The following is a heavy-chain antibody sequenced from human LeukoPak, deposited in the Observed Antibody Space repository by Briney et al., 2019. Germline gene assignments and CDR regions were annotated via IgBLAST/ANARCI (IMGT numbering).Heavy chain of an antibody. CDR3: ARGRRSWIQLWHHPLDY. D-gene: IGHD5-18*01. CDR1: GFTVSSNY. Sequence: GGSLRLSCAASGFTVSSNYMSWVRQAPGKGLEWVSVIYSGGSTYYADSVRGRFTISRHNSKNTLYLQMNSLRAEDTAVYYCARGRRSWIQLWHHPLDYWGQGTLVTVSS. J-gene: IGHJ4*02. CDR2: IYSGGST. V-gene: IGHV3-53*04.